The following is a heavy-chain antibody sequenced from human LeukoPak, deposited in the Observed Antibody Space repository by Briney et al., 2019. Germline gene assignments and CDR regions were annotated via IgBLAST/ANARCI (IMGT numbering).Heavy chain of an antibody. CDR2: ISSSSYI. J-gene: IGHJ4*02. D-gene: IGHD6-6*01. Sequence: PGGSLRLSCAASGFTFSSYSMNWVRQAPGKGLEWVSSISSSSYIYYADSVKGRFTISRDNAKNSLYLQMNSLRAEDTAVYYCATRKTSHYFDYWGQGTLVTVSS. CDR1: GFTFSSYS. V-gene: IGHV3-21*01. CDR3: ATRKTSHYFDY.